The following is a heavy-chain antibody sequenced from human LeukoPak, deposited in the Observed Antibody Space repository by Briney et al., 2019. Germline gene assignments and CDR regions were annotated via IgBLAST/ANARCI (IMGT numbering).Heavy chain of an antibody. V-gene: IGHV3-30*04. CDR2: ISYDGSNK. Sequence: GRSLRLSCAASGFTFSSYAMHWVRQAPGKGLEGVAVISYDGSNKYYADSVKGLFTISRENSKNTLYLQMNSLGAEDTAVFYFARFSSGWHYFDYWGQGTLVTVSS. CDR1: GFTFSSYA. CDR3: ARFSSGWHYFDY. J-gene: IGHJ4*02. D-gene: IGHD6-19*01.